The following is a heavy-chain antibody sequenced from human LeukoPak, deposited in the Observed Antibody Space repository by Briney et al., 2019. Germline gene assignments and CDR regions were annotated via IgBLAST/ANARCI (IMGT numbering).Heavy chain of an antibody. J-gene: IGHJ4*02. D-gene: IGHD4-11*01. Sequence: ASVKVSCKASGYTFTGYYIHWVRQAHGQGLEWMGCINPSSGGTNNAQKFQGRVTMNRDTSISTAYMELSRLTSDDTAVYYCARDAIVRDYSNSDYWGQGTLVTVSS. CDR1: GYTFTGYY. CDR3: ARDAIVRDYSNSDY. CDR2: INPSSGGT. V-gene: IGHV1-2*02.